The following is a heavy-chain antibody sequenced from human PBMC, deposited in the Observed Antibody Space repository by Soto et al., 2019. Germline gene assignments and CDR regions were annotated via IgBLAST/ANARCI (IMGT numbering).Heavy chain of an antibody. Sequence: GGSLRLSCAASGFTFSDWYMSWVRHTPGKGLEWLSYINRGATETYYADSVKGRFTISRDNAGNSLFLQMNSLSVDDTAVYYCARGHYGLDVWGQGTTVTVSS. V-gene: IGHV3-11*01. CDR1: GFTFSDWY. CDR2: INRGATET. J-gene: IGHJ6*02. CDR3: ARGHYGLDV.